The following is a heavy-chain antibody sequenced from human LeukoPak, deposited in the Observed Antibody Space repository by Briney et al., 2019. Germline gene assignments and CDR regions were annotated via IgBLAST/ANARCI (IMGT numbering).Heavy chain of an antibody. CDR1: GFSVSSYG. CDR2: PYSNGGT. V-gene: IGHV3-66*03. Sequence: PGGSLRLSCVASGFSVSSYGMSWVRQAPGKAPEWVSLPYSNGGTYYADSVKGRFIISRDNSKNTLYLQMNNLSVEDTAVYHCVRDRAEGRAWVEFDPWGQGTVVTVSS. CDR3: VRDRAEGRAWVEFDP. J-gene: IGHJ5*02.